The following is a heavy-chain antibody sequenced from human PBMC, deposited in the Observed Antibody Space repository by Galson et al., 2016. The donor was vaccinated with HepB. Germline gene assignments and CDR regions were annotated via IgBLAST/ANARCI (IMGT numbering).Heavy chain of an antibody. CDR2: SRHRANSYTT. D-gene: IGHD3-10*01. J-gene: IGHJ4*02. V-gene: IGHV3-72*01. CDR1: GLTFSDHY. CDR3: ARDHIRSSSAVGSAPYLPFDH. Sequence: SMRLSCAASGLTFSDHYLHWVRQAPGKGLEWVGRSRHRANSYTTEYAASVEGRFTISRDNSRNSLYLQMNNLKSEDTAVYFCARDHIRSSSAVGSAPYLPFDHWGLGTLVTFSS.